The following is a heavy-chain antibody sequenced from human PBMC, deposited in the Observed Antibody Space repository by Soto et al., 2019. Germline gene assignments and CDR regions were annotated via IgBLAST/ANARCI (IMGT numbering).Heavy chain of an antibody. V-gene: IGHV3-33*01. CDR1: GFTFSSYG. CDR3: ARDGGLRYFDWFHFDY. J-gene: IGHJ4*02. CDR2: IWYDGSNK. D-gene: IGHD3-9*01. Sequence: PGGSLRLSCAASGFTFSSYGMHWVRQAPGKGLEWVAVIWYDGSNKYYADSVKGRFTISRDNSKNTLYLQMNSLRAEDTAVYYCARDGGLRYFDWFHFDYWGQGTLVTVSS.